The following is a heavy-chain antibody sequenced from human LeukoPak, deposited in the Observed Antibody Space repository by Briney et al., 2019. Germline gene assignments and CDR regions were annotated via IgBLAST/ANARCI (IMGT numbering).Heavy chain of an antibody. V-gene: IGHV3-30-3*01. CDR2: ISYDGSNK. CDR3: ASPLAAAGTYPHYGMDV. J-gene: IGHJ6*02. CDR1: GFTFSSYA. Sequence: GRSLRLSCAASGFTFSSYAMHWVRQAPGKGLEWVAVISYDGSNKYYADSVKGRFTISRDNSKNTLYLQMNSLRAEDTAVYYCASPLAAAGTYPHYGMDVWGQGTTVTVSS. D-gene: IGHD6-13*01.